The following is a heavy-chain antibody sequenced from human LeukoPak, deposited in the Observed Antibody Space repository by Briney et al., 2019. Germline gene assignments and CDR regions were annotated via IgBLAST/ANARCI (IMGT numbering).Heavy chain of an antibody. J-gene: IGHJ4*02. D-gene: IGHD1-26*01. CDR2: ISLAGRT. Sequence: SGTLSLTCGVSGGSIRSTNWWSWVRHPPGQGLEWIGEISLAGRTNYNPSLNCRVTMSLDESSNQLSLNLTSVTAADTAIYYCSRESGAFCPFGYWGQGTLVIVPS. CDR1: GGSIRSTNW. V-gene: IGHV4-4*02. CDR3: SRESGAFCPFGY.